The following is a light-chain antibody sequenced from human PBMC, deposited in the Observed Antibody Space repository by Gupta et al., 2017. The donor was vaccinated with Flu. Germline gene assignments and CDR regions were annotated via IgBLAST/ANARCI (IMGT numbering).Light chain of an antibody. CDR2: DAS. J-gene: IGKJ4*01. Sequence: EIVLTQSPATCSLSPGERATLSCRASQSVSSYLAWYQQKPGQAPRLLIYDASNRATGIPARFSGSGSGTDFTLTISSLEPEDFAVYYCQQRSNWPLTFGGGTKVEIK. CDR1: QSVSSY. CDR3: QQRSNWPLT. V-gene: IGKV3-11*01.